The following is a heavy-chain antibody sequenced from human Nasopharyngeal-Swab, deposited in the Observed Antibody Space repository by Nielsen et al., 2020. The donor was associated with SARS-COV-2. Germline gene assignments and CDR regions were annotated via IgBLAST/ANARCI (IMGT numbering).Heavy chain of an antibody. Sequence: SETLSLICTVSGGSISSYYWSWIRQPPGKGLEWIGYIYYSGSTNYNPSLKSRVTISVDTSKNQFSLKLSSVTAADTAVYYCARGIFGVPLEVYNWFDPWGQGTLVTVSS. CDR1: GGSISSYY. CDR3: ARGIFGVPLEVYNWFDP. V-gene: IGHV4-59*13. D-gene: IGHD3-3*01. J-gene: IGHJ5*02. CDR2: IYYSGST.